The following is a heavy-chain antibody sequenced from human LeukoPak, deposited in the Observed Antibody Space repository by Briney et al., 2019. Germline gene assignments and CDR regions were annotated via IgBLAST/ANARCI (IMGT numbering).Heavy chain of an antibody. J-gene: IGHJ4*02. V-gene: IGHV3-11*03. Sequence: PGGSLRLPCAASGFTFSDYYMSWIRQAPGKGLEWVSYISSSSSYTNYADSVKGRFTISRDNAKNSLYLQMNSLRAEDTAVYYCARSKYSSGWYYFDYWGQGTLVTVSS. CDR1: GFTFSDYY. D-gene: IGHD6-19*01. CDR3: ARSKYSSGWYYFDY. CDR2: ISSSSSYT.